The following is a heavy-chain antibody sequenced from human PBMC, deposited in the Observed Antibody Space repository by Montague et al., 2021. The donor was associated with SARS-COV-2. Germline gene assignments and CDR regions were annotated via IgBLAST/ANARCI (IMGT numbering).Heavy chain of an antibody. CDR1: GGSFSSYY. V-gene: IGHV4-34*01. J-gene: IGHJ6*02. CDR2: INHSGST. CDR3: ARVRYYGLGTCLCMDV. D-gene: IGHD3-10*01. Sequence: SETLSLTCAVYGGSFSSYYWSWIRQPPGKGLEWIGEINHSGSTNYNPSLKSRVTISVDTSKNQFSLKLSSVTAVDTAVYYRARVRYYGLGTCLCMDVWGQGTTVTVSS.